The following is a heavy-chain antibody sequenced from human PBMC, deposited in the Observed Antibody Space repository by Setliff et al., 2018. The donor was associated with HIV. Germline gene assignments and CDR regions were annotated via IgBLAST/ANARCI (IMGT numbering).Heavy chain of an antibody. Sequence: ASVKVSCKAFGYTFSTNAIHWVRQAPGQRLEWMGYINAGDDNTRYSEKFQGRVTITRDTSANTAYMELSSLRSDDTAMYYCARPGGSYGDYGWYLRFWGQGTLVTVSS. D-gene: IGHD4-17*01. CDR1: GYTFSTNA. CDR2: INAGDDNT. CDR3: ARPGGSYGDYGWYLRF. V-gene: IGHV1-3*01. J-gene: IGHJ4*02.